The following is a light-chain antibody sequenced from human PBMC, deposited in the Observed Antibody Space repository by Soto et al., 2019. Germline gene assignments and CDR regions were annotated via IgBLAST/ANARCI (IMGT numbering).Light chain of an antibody. J-gene: IGKJ1*01. CDR1: QSLLHSNGYNY. V-gene: IGKV2-28*01. CDR2: LGS. Sequence: DVVMTQSPLSLPVTPGEPASISCRSSQSLLHSNGYNYLDWYLQKPGQSPQLLNYLGSNRASGVTDRFSGSGSGTDFTPKISRVEAEDVGVYYCMQALQTPRTFGQGTKVEIK. CDR3: MQALQTPRT.